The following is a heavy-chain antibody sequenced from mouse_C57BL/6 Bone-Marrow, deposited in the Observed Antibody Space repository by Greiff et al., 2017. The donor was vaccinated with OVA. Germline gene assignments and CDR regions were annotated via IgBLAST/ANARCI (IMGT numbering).Heavy chain of an antibody. Sequence: QVQLQQPGAELVKPGASVKVSCKASGYTFTSYWMHWVKQRPGQGLEWIGRIHPSDSDTNYNQKFKGKATLTVDKSSSTAYMQRSSRTSEDSAVYYCAICSNYVLFDYWGQGTTLTVSS. CDR2: IHPSDSDT. CDR1: GYTFTSYW. V-gene: IGHV1-74*01. J-gene: IGHJ2*01. CDR3: AICSNYVLFDY. D-gene: IGHD2-5*01.